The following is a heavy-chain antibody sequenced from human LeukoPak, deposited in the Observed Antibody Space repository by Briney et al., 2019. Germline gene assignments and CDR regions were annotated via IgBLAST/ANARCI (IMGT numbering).Heavy chain of an antibody. CDR3: ARGRDYAVY. V-gene: IGHV4-59*01. CDR2: IYYSGST. D-gene: IGHD4-17*01. J-gene: IGHJ4*02. Sequence: PSETLSLTCTVSGGSISSYYWSWIRQPPGKGLEWIGYIYYSGSTNYNPSLKSRVTISVDTSKNQFSLKLSSVTAADTAVYYCARGRDYAVYWGQGTLVTVSS. CDR1: GGSISSYY.